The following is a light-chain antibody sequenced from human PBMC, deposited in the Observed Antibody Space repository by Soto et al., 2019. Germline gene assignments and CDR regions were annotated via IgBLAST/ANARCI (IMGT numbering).Light chain of an antibody. Sequence: ENVLKQSPSALSLSPGERATLSCRASQSVSTFLAWYLQRPGQAPRLLIFDASKRAAGVPARFSGSGSGTDFTLTISILEPEDFAVYYCQQRSRWPITFGQGTRLEI. J-gene: IGKJ5*01. V-gene: IGKV3-11*01. CDR2: DAS. CDR1: QSVSTF. CDR3: QQRSRWPIT.